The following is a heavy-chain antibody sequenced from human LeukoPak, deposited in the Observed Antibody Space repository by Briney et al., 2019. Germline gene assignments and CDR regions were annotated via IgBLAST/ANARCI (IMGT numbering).Heavy chain of an antibody. J-gene: IGHJ4*02. CDR1: GGSITSYY. D-gene: IGHD3-22*01. CDR2: IYTRGST. CDR3: GGEGHYYDDTGYYYGGEDY. Sequence: PSETLSLTCTVSGGSITSYYWSWIRQPPGKGLEWIGRIYTRGSTKYSPSLKSRVTLSVDTSKNQFSLRLSSVTAADTAVYYWGGEGHYYDDTGYYYGGEDYWGQGTLVTVSS. V-gene: IGHV4-4*07.